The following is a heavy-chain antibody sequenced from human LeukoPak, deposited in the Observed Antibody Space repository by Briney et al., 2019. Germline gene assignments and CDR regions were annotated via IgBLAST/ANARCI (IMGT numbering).Heavy chain of an antibody. CDR3: ARGSSWLDY. CDR2: ISRVISTV. J-gene: IGHJ4*02. D-gene: IGHD6-13*01. V-gene: IGHV3-48*04. CDR1: GFTFNTYS. Sequence: GGSLRLSCAASGFTFNTYSMNWGREAPGNGLEWVSFISRVISTVYYADSVKGRFTISRDNAKNSMYLQMNSLRVEDTAVYYCARGSSWLDYWGQGILVTVSS.